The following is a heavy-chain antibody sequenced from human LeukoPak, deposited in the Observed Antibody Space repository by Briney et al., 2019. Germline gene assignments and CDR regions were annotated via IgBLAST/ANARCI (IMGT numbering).Heavy chain of an antibody. J-gene: IGHJ4*02. CDR2: IKQDGSEK. CDR3: ASLGYCSSTSCSASFDY. D-gene: IGHD2-2*01. CDR1: GFTFSSYW. V-gene: IGHV3-7*01. Sequence: GGSLRLSCAASGFTFSSYWMSWVRQAPGKGLEWVANIKQDGSEKYYVDSVKGRFTISRDNAKNSLYLQMNSLRGEDTAVYYCASLGYCSSTSCSASFDYWGQGTLVTVSS.